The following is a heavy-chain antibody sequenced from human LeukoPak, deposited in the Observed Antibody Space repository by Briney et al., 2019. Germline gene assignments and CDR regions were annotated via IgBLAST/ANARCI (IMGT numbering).Heavy chain of an antibody. V-gene: IGHV4-34*01. CDR3: ARGRVVEGIAVAGTESDY. CDR1: GGSFSGYY. CDR2: TNHSGST. Sequence: SETLSLTCAVYGGSFSGYYWSWIRQPPGKGLEWIGETNHSGSTNYNPSLKSRVTISVDTSKNQFSLKLSSVTAADTAVYYCARGRVVEGIAVAGTESDYWGQGTLVTVSS. D-gene: IGHD6-19*01. J-gene: IGHJ4*02.